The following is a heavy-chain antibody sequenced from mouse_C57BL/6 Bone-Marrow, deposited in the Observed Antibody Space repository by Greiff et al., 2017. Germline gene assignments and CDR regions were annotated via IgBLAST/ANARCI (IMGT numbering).Heavy chain of an antibody. CDR3: TRDSSTTVVAPFAY. CDR2: ISSGGDYI. CDR1: GFTFSSYA. J-gene: IGHJ3*01. Sequence: DVQLVESGEGLVKPGGSLKLSCAASGFTFSSYAMSWVRQTPEKRLEWVAYISSGGDYIYYADTVKGRFTISRDNARNTLYLQMSSLKSEDTAMYYCTRDSSTTVVAPFAYWGQGTLVTVSA. V-gene: IGHV5-9-1*02. D-gene: IGHD1-1*01.